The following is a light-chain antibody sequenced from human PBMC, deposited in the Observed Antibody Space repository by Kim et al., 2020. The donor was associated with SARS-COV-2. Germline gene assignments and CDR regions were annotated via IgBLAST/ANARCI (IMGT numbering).Light chain of an antibody. CDR2: GYQ. CDR3: QSYDYNKWV. V-gene: IGLV6-57*01. CDR1: GSSFPPGF. Sequence: GNTLFLPCTPSGSSFPPGFLQWFQQLPGSSPTTLFYGYQQSPPGVPDRFSVSVDSSSTSASLPISGLKAEDGAYYYCQSYDYNKWVFGGGTKLTVL. J-gene: IGLJ2*01.